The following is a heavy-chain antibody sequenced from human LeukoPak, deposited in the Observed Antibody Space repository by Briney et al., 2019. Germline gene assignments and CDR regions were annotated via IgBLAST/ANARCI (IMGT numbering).Heavy chain of an antibody. CDR2: ISSSGSTI. V-gene: IGHV3-11*01. J-gene: IGHJ4*02. CDR1: GFTFSSYA. Sequence: GGSLRLSCAASGFTFSSYAMSWIRQAPGKGLEWVSYISSSGSTIYYADSVKGRFTISRDNAKNSLYLQMNSLRAEDTAVYYCARDGNYYDSSGYFNFDYWGQGTLVTVSS. CDR3: ARDGNYYDSSGYFNFDY. D-gene: IGHD3-22*01.